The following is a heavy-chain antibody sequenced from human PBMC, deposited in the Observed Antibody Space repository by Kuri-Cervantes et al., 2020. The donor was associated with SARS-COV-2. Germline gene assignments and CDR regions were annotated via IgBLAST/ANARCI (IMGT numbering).Heavy chain of an antibody. Sequence: GGSLRLSCAASGLTFNSYAMSWVRQAPGKGLEWVSSISGSGDTTNYADSVKGRFTISRDNSKNTLYLQMSSLRAEDTAVYYCAKVISDTTDFWGQGTLVTVSS. D-gene: IGHD1-1*01. CDR2: ISGSGDTT. J-gene: IGHJ4*02. V-gene: IGHV3-23*01. CDR1: GLTFNSYA. CDR3: AKVISDTTDF.